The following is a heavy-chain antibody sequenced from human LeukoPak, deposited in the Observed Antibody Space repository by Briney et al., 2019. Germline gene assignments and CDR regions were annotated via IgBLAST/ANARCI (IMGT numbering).Heavy chain of an antibody. CDR2: LKDKAHGGTI. J-gene: IGHJ4*02. Sequence: GGSLRLSCTASGFNFGDLTMSWFRQAPGKGLEWVGFLKDKAHGGTIQYAASVRGRFTIPRDDSKSIAYLQMNSLQTEDTAVYYCTKGGHADNWGQGTLVTVSS. CDR1: GFNFGDLT. CDR3: TKGGHADN. V-gene: IGHV3-49*03.